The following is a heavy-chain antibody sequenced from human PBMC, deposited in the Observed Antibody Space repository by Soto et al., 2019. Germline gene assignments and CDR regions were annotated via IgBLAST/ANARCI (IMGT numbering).Heavy chain of an antibody. J-gene: IGHJ5*02. Sequence: SETLSLTXTVSGGSISSYYWSWIRQPAGKGLEWIGRIYTSGSTNYNPSLKSRVTMSVDTSKNQFSLKLSSVTAADTAVYYCARGGYCSGGSCDWFDPWGQGTLVTVSS. CDR1: GGSISSYY. D-gene: IGHD2-15*01. CDR3: ARGGYCSGGSCDWFDP. CDR2: IYTSGST. V-gene: IGHV4-4*07.